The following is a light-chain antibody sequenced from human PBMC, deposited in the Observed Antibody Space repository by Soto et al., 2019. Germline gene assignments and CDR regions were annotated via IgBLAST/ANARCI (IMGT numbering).Light chain of an antibody. Sequence: QSVLTQPASVSGSPGQSITISCTGTSSDVGGYNYVSWYQQHPGKAPKLMIYEVSNRPSGVSKRFSGSKSGNTASLTISGLQAEDEADYYCSSYTSSTFYVFGTGTKVTVL. CDR2: EVS. CDR3: SSYTSSTFYV. J-gene: IGLJ1*01. V-gene: IGLV2-14*01. CDR1: SSDVGGYNY.